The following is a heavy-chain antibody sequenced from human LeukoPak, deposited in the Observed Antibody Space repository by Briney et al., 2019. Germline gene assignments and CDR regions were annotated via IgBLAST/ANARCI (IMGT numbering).Heavy chain of an antibody. J-gene: IGHJ4*02. D-gene: IGHD6-19*01. Sequence: GASVKVSCKASGYTFRGYAIHWVRQAPGQRFEWMGWIDADNGVTRYSQKFQGRVTITRDTSASTVYMELSSLRSEDTAVYYCARGSTSDWPLDHWGQETLVTISS. V-gene: IGHV1-3*01. CDR3: ARGSTSDWPLDH. CDR1: GYTFRGYA. CDR2: IDADNGVT.